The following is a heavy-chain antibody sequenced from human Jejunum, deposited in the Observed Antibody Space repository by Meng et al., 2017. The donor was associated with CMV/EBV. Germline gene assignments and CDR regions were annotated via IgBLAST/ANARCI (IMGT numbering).Heavy chain of an antibody. D-gene: IGHD2-8*01. CDR1: GFSLSTNGVG. CDR2: IYWDDDK. CDR3: AHTLYTNHAYYFGY. J-gene: IGHJ4*02. V-gene: IGHV2-5*02. Sequence: FSGFSLSTNGVGVGWIRQPPGKALEWLAVIYWDDDKRYSPSLKSRLTITKDTSKNQVVLTMTNMDPVDTGTFYRAHTLYTNHAYYFGYWGQGTLVTVSS.